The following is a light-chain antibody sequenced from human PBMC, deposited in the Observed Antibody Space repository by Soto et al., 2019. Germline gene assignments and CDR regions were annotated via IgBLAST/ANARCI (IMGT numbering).Light chain of an antibody. CDR1: SSNIGAGYD. Sequence: QAVVTQPPSVSGAPGQRVTISCSGSSSNIGAGYDVHWYQQLPGTAPKLLISANNIRPSGVPDRFSGSKSGTSASLAISGLQSDDEADYYCATCDDSLNGLWVSGGGTKVTVL. V-gene: IGLV1-40*01. J-gene: IGLJ3*02. CDR2: ANN. CDR3: ATCDDSLNGLWV.